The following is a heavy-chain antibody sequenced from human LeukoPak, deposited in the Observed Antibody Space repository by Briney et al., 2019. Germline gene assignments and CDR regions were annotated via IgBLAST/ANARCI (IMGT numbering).Heavy chain of an antibody. D-gene: IGHD3-22*01. J-gene: IGHJ4*02. V-gene: IGHV3-30*04. CDR3: AKPREFGSGYYFDY. CDR1: GFTFSSYA. Sequence: GGSLRLSCAASGFTFSSYAMHWVRQAPGKGLEWVAFISYDGSNKYYADSVKGRFTISRDNAKNSLYLQMNSLRAEDTAVYYCAKPREFGSGYYFDYWGQGTLVTVSS. CDR2: ISYDGSNK.